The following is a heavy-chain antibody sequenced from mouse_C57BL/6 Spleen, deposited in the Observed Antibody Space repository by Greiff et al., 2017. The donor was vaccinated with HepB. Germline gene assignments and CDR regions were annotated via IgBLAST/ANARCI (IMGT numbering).Heavy chain of an antibody. J-gene: IGHJ2*01. CDR1: GYTFTSYW. CDR3: ARKIYYDYERVHVDY. Sequence: QVQLQQPGAELVKPGASVKMSCKASGYTFTSYWITWVKQRPGQGLEWIGDIYPGSGSTNYNEKFKSKATLTVDTSSSTAYMQLSSLTSEDSAVYYCARKIYYDYERVHVDYWGQGTTLTVSS. D-gene: IGHD2-4*01. CDR2: IYPGSGST. V-gene: IGHV1-55*01.